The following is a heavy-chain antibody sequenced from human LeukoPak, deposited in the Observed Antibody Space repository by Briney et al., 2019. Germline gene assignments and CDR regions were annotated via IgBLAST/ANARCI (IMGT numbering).Heavy chain of an antibody. D-gene: IGHD3-10*02. CDR3: AKGKMFGELDY. J-gene: IGHJ4*02. V-gene: IGHV3-23*01. CDR2: ISGSGGST. Sequence: GGSLRLSCAASGFTFSRYGMSWVRQAPGKGLEWVSAISGSGGSTYYADSVKGRFTISSDNSKNTLYLQMNSLRAEDTAVYYCAKGKMFGELDYWGQGTLVTVSS. CDR1: GFTFSRYG.